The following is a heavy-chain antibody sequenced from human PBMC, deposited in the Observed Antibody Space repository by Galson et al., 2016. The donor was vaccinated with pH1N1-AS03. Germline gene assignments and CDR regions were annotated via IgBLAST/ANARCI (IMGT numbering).Heavy chain of an antibody. CDR3: TTVAGTYYNGAY. J-gene: IGHJ4*02. V-gene: IGHV3-23*01. CDR1: RFILSEFQ. D-gene: IGHD3-10*01. Sequence: SLRLSCAGSRFILSEFQMSWVRQAPGKGLEWVSTYGGSDEKTYYADSVKGRFTISKDSSKNTLYLQMNTLRAEDTALYYCTTVAGTYYNGAYWGQGSLVTVSS. CDR2: YGGSDEKT.